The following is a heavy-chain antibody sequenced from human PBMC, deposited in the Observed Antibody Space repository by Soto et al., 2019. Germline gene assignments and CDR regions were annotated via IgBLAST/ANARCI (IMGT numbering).Heavy chain of an antibody. V-gene: IGHV3-30-3*01. CDR1: GFTFSSYA. J-gene: IGHJ5*02. Sequence: QVQLVESGGGVVQPGRSLRLSCAASGFTFSSYAMHWVRQAPGKGLGWVAVISYDGSNKYYADSVKGRFTISRDNSKNTLYLQMNSLRAEDTAVYYCARAAIVVVVAAQDNWFDPWGQGTLVTVSS. D-gene: IGHD2-15*01. CDR2: ISYDGSNK. CDR3: ARAAIVVVVAAQDNWFDP.